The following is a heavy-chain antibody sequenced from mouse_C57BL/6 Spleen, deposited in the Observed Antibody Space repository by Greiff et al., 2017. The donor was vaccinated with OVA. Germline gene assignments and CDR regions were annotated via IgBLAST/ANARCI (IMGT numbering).Heavy chain of an antibody. V-gene: IGHV1-18*01. Sequence: VQLQQSGPELVKPGASVKIPCKASGYTFTDYNMDWVKQSHGKSLEWIGDINPNNGGTIYNQKFKGKATITADTSSNTAYLQLSSLTSEDTAVYYCARYSNWYFDVWGTGTTVTVSS. CDR3: ARYSNWYFDV. D-gene: IGHD2-5*01. CDR2: INPNNGGT. CDR1: GYTFTDYN. J-gene: IGHJ1*03.